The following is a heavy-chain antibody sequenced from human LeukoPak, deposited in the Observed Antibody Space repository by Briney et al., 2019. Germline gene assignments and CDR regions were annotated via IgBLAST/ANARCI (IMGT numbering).Heavy chain of an antibody. CDR2: ISYDGSNK. J-gene: IGHJ5*02. V-gene: IGHV3-30*03. Sequence: QSGGSLRLSCTASGFTFSSYGMHWVRQAPGKGLEWVAVISYDGSNKYYADSVKGRFTISRDNSKNTLYLQMNSLRAEDTGVYYCARGPPLFDPWGQGTLVAVSS. CDR1: GFTFSSYG. CDR3: ARGPPLFDP.